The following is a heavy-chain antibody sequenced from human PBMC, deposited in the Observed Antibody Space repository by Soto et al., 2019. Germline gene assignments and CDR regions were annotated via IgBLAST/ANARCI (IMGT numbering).Heavy chain of an antibody. D-gene: IGHD4-17*01. J-gene: IGHJ5*02. CDR1: GFTFSSYA. V-gene: IGHV3-30-3*01. Sequence: QVQLVESGGGVVQHGRSLRLSCAASGFTFSSYAMHWVRQAPSKGLEWVAVISYDGSNKYYADSVKGRFTISRDNSKNTLYLQMNSLRAEDTAVYYCARGRYGDYVGGNWFDPWGQGTLVTVSS. CDR3: ARGRYGDYVGGNWFDP. CDR2: ISYDGSNK.